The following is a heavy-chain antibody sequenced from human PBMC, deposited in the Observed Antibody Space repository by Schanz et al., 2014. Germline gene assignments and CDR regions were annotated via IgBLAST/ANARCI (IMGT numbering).Heavy chain of an antibody. J-gene: IGHJ5*02. CDR1: GFIFSNYG. V-gene: IGHV3-30*02. Sequence: QVHLVESGGGVVQPGGSLRLSCAASGFIFSNYGMHWVRQAPGKGLEWVAFIWSDGSRTYHAESVKGRFTISRDNSRNTLYLQMDSLRDEDTALYYCAKVVASGPTTGPFDPWGQGTLVTVSS. D-gene: IGHD1-26*01. CDR3: AKVVASGPTTGPFDP. CDR2: IWSDGSRT.